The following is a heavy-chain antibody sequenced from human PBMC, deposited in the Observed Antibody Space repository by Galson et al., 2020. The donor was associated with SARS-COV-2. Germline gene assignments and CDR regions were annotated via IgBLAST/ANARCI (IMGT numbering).Heavy chain of an antibody. V-gene: IGHV1-69*13. CDR2: IIPIFGTA. CDR1: GGTFRSYA. CDR3: ARDRGYCSSTSCSPGSNYYYYMDV. J-gene: IGHJ6*03. Sequence: SVKVSCKASGGTFRSYAISWVRQAPGQGLEWMGGIIPIFGTANYAQKFQGRVTITADESTSTAYMELSSLRSEDTAVYYCARDRGYCSSTSCSPGSNYYYYMDVWGQGTTVTVSS. D-gene: IGHD2-2*03.